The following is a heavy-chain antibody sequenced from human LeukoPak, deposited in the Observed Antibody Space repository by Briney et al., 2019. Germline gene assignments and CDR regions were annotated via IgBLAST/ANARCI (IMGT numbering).Heavy chain of an antibody. J-gene: IGHJ4*02. CDR1: GLTFNNYA. V-gene: IGHV3-23*01. Sequence: GGSLRLSCAVSGLTFNNYAMSWVRQAPGKGLEWVSGISGRGASKYYADSVKGRFTISRDNSKNTVYLQMNSLRAEDTAVYYCAKGVVVAPDVTPFDYWGQGTLVTVSS. D-gene: IGHD2-2*01. CDR2: ISGRGASK. CDR3: AKGVVVAPDVTPFDY.